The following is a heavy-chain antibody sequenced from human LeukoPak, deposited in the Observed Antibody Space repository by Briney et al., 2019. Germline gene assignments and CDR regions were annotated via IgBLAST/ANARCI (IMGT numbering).Heavy chain of an antibody. V-gene: IGHV3-48*03. CDR3: AKRQGHAFDY. Sequence: GGSLRLSCAASGFTLSSSEMNWVRQAPGKGLEWVSFIAVDDTKYYADSVKGRFTISRDNSKSTLYLQMNSLRAEDTAVYYCAKRQGHAFDYWGQGTLVTVSS. J-gene: IGHJ4*02. CDR1: GFTLSSSE. CDR2: IAVDDTK.